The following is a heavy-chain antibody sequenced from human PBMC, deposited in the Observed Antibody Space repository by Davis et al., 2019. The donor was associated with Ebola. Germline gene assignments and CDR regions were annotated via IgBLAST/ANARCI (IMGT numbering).Heavy chain of an antibody. CDR2: INPHNGNT. CDR1: GYTFTTYA. J-gene: IGHJ4*02. CDR3: ARAQFPTTSDH. D-gene: IGHD1-1*01. Sequence: MPAGSLSLSCAASGYTFTTYAMSWVRQSPGQGLEWMGWINPHNGNTNYAQNVQGRVTMTTDPSTSTAYMEVGSLRSDDTAVYYCARAQFPTTSDHWGQGTLVTVSS. V-gene: IGHV1-18*01.